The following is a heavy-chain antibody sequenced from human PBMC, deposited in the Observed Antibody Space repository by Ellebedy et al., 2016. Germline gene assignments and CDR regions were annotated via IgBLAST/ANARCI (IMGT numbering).Heavy chain of an antibody. CDR3: ARAVVTAIGNAFDI. V-gene: IGHV1-69*04. D-gene: IGHD2-21*02. J-gene: IGHJ3*02. CDR2: IIPILGIA. Sequence: ASVKVSCKASGGTFSSYAISWVRQAPGQGLEWMGRIIPILGIANYAQKFQGRVTITADKSTSTAYMELSSLRSEDTAVYYCARAVVTAIGNAFDIWGQGTMVTVSS. CDR1: GGTFSSYA.